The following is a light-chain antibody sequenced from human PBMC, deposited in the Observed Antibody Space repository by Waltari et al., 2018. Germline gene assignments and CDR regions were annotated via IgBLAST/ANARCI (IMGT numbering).Light chain of an antibody. CDR3: QTWGMNIQV. CDR2: VNSDGSH. Sequence: QLVLTQSPSASASLGASVKPTCTLTGEYSAYAIAWHQQQPEKGPRYLMNVNSDGSHDQADGFPERFSGSSAGAERYLIISRPQSDDEADYFCQTWGMNIQVFGGGTRLTVL. CDR1: GEYSAYA. V-gene: IGLV4-69*01. J-gene: IGLJ3*02.